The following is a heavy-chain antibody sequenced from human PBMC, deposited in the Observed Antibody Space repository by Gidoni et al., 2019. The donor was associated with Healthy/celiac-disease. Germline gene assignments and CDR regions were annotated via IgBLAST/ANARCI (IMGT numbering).Heavy chain of an antibody. D-gene: IGHD3-22*01. J-gene: IGHJ4*02. Sequence: QVQLVQAGAEVKKTGSSVKVSYQASGGTFSRYTISWVRQPPGQGLAWMGSIIPSLGIANYAQKFQGIVTITADTSTSTAYMELSSLRSEYTAVYYCARDPPPETLNYYDSSGYYFGYWGQGTLVTVSS. CDR1: GGTFSRYT. V-gene: IGHV1-69*08. CDR3: ARDPPPETLNYYDSSGYYFGY. CDR2: IIPSLGIA.